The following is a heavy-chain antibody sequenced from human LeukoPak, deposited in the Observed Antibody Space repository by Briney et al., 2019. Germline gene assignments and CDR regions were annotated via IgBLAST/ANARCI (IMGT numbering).Heavy chain of an antibody. Sequence: GESLKISCNGSGYSFTSYWIGWGRQMPGKGLEWMGIIYPGDSDTRYSPSFQGQVTISADKSISIAYLQWRSLKASDTAMYYCAVYLCSGGSCYPGLWYWGQGTLVTVSS. CDR3: AVYLCSGGSCYPGLWY. D-gene: IGHD2-15*01. CDR2: IYPGDSDT. CDR1: GYSFTSYW. V-gene: IGHV5-51*01. J-gene: IGHJ4*02.